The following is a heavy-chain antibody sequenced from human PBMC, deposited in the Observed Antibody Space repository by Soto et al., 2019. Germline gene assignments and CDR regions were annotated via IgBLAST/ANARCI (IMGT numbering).Heavy chain of an antibody. CDR1: GFTFSNAW. CDR2: IKSKTDGGTT. V-gene: IGHV3-15*01. D-gene: IGHD2-2*01. Sequence: EVQLVESGGGLVKPGGSLRLSCAASGFTFSNAWMSWVRQAPGKGLEWVGRIKSKTDGGTTDYAAPVKGRFTISRDDSKNTLYLQMNSLRAEDTALYYCAKGKDIVVVPAIDCWGQGTLVTVSS. CDR3: AKGKDIVVVPAIDC. J-gene: IGHJ4*02.